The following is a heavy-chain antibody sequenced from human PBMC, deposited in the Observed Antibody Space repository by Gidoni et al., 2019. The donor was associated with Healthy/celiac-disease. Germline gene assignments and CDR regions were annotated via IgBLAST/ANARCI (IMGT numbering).Heavy chain of an antibody. CDR1: GGTFSSYA. CDR3: VGYCGGDCYFLGHDAFDI. J-gene: IGHJ3*02. D-gene: IGHD2-21*02. Sequence: QVQLVQSGPEVKKPGSSVKVSCKASGGTFSSYAISWVRQAPGPGLEWMGGIIPIFGTANYAQKFQGRVTITADESTSTAYMELSSLRSEDTAVYYCVGYCGGDCYFLGHDAFDIWGQGTMVTVSS. V-gene: IGHV1-69*01. CDR2: IIPIFGTA.